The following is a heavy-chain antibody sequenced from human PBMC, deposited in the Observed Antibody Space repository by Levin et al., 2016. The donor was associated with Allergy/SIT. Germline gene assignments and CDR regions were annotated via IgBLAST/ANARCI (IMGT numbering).Heavy chain of an antibody. CDR2: LYSGGNT. Sequence: GESLKISCAASGFTVNSNSMSWVRQAPGKGLEWVSVLYSGGNTYYADSVKGRFTISRDNYQNSLYLQMNGLRAEDTAIYYCARANSRFRNAFDIWGPGTMVTVSS. CDR3: ARANSRFRNAFDI. D-gene: IGHD3-3*01. CDR1: GFTVNSNS. V-gene: IGHV3-53*01. J-gene: IGHJ3*02.